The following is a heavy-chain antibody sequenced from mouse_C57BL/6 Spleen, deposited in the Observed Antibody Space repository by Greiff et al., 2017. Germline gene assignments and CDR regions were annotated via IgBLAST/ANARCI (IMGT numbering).Heavy chain of an antibody. Sequence: QVQLQQPGAELVRPGTSVKLSCKASGYTFTSYWMHWVKQRPGQGLEWIGVIDPSDSYTNYNQKFKGKATLTVDTSSSTAYMQLSSLTSEDSAVYYCARGGYGSSYDAMDYWGQGTSVTVSS. CDR1: GYTFTSYW. D-gene: IGHD1-1*01. CDR2: IDPSDSYT. J-gene: IGHJ4*01. V-gene: IGHV1-59*01. CDR3: ARGGYGSSYDAMDY.